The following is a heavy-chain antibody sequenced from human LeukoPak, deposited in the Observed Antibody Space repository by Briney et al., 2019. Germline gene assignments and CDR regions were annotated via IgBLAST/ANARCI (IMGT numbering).Heavy chain of an antibody. CDR2: IYYSGST. V-gene: IGHV4-59*08. D-gene: IGHD5-24*01. CDR1: GGSISSYY. J-gene: IGHJ4*02. Sequence: SETLSLTYTVSGGSISSYYWSWIRQPPGKGLEWIGYIYYSGSTNYNPSLKSRVTISVDTSKNQFSLKLSSVTAADTAVYYCARRGRDGYNSLFDYWGQGTLVTVSS. CDR3: ARRGRDGYNSLFDY.